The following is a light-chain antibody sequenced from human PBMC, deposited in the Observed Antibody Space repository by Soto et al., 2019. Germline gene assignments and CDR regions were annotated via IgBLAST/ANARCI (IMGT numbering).Light chain of an antibody. J-gene: IGKJ1*01. Sequence: DIQMTQSASTLSAAVGDGVTITWRGSQSISNSLNWYHQKPGKAPKLLIYAASSLQTGVPSRFSGSGSGADIFTLTIYSLQPENFATYYCQQTYSTPWTFGQGTKVDIK. CDR2: AAS. CDR1: QSISNS. V-gene: IGKV1-39*01. CDR3: QQTYSTPWT.